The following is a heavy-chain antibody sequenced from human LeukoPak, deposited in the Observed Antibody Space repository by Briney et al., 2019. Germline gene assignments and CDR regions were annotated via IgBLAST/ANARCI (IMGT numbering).Heavy chain of an antibody. CDR1: GDSISTHN. CDR3: ARSGAKAVVLGWFDP. J-gene: IGHJ5*02. Sequence: SETLSLTCSVSGDSISTHNWNWIRQPPGKGLEWIGYIYSSGNTKYSPSLKSRVTISVDTSKNQFSLKLSAVTAADTAVYYCARSGAKAVVLGWFDPWGQGTLVTVSS. CDR2: IYSSGNT. V-gene: IGHV4-59*11. D-gene: IGHD7-27*01.